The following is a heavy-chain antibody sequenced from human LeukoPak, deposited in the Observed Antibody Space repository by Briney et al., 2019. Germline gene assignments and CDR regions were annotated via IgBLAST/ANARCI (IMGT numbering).Heavy chain of an antibody. D-gene: IGHD1-26*01. CDR3: ARDLLGNSGRYLRHPNGPPFDY. CDR1: GFTFSSYW. CDR2: INSDGSST. V-gene: IGHV3-74*01. Sequence: PGGSLGLSXAASGFTFSSYWMHWVRQAPGKGLVWVSRINSDGSSTSYADSVKGRFTISRDNAKNTLYLQMNSLRAEDTAVYYCARDLLGNSGRYLRHPNGPPFDYWGQGTLVTVSS. J-gene: IGHJ4*02.